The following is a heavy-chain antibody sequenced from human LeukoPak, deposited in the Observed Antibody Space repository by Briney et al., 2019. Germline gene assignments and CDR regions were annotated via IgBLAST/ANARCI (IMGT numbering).Heavy chain of an antibody. CDR3: ARSKAHLSTSWYGTWFDP. V-gene: IGHV4-38-2*02. D-gene: IGHD2-2*01. CDR1: GYSVSSGYY. Sequence: SSETLSLTCTVSGYSVSSGYYWGWIRQPPGKGLAWIGSMYHSGDTYYNPSLKSRVTISVDTSKNQLSLKLSSVTAADTAVYYCARSKAHLSTSWYGTWFDPWGQGTLVTVSS. J-gene: IGHJ5*02. CDR2: MYHSGDT.